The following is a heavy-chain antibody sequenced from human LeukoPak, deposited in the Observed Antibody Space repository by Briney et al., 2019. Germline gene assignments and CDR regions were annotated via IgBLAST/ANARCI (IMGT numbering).Heavy chain of an antibody. CDR3: ARDLDYGDYGYAFDI. Sequence: SVKVSCKASGGTFSSYAISWVRQAPGQGLEWMGGIIPIFGTANYAQKFQGRVTITADESTSTAHMELSSLRSEDTAVYYCARDLDYGDYGYAFDIWGQGTMVTVSS. J-gene: IGHJ3*02. CDR2: IIPIFGTA. V-gene: IGHV1-69*13. CDR1: GGTFSSYA. D-gene: IGHD4-17*01.